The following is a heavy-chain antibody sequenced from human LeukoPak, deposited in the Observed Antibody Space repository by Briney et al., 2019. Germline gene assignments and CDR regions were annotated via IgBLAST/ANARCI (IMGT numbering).Heavy chain of an antibody. CDR3: AREGVYDSWDY. D-gene: IGHD3-3*01. CDR1: GFTFSSYE. CDR2: ISSSGSTI. J-gene: IGHJ4*02. Sequence: GGSLRLSCAASGFTFSSYEMNWVRQAPGKGLVWVSYISSSGSTIYYADSVKGRFTISRDNAKNSLYLQMNSLRAEDTAVYYCAREGVYDSWDYWGQGTLVTVFS. V-gene: IGHV3-48*03.